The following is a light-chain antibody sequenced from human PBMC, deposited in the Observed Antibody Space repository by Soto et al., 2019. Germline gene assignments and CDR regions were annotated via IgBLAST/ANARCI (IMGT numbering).Light chain of an antibody. CDR1: QSVSKW. CDR2: KAS. V-gene: IGKV1-5*03. CDR3: QQYNSYSWT. J-gene: IGKJ1*01. Sequence: IQMTQSPSSLAASLGDRVTITCRASQSVSKWLAWHQQKPGKAPKLLIYKASSLESGVPSRFRGSGSGTEFTLTISSLQPDDVATYYCQQYNSYSWTFGQGTKVDIK.